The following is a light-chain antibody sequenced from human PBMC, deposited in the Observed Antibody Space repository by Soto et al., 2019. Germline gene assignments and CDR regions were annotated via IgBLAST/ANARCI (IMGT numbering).Light chain of an antibody. Sequence: DIHMTQSPSTLSASVGDTVTITCRASQDVSQWLAWYQERPGKPPKLLLYKASSLERGVPSRFRGRGSETEITLTIRDLQPDDFATYYCQHYDRYPYAFGQGTRLEIK. V-gene: IGKV1-5*03. CDR1: QDVSQW. J-gene: IGKJ2*01. CDR3: QHYDRYPYA. CDR2: KAS.